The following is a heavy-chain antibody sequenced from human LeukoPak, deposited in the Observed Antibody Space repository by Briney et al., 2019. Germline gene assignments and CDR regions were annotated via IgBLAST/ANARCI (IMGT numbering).Heavy chain of an antibody. CDR3: ARKYIVAGMDV. CDR1: GFSFTNSA. J-gene: IGHJ6*02. Sequence: GASVKVSCKASGFSFTNSAVQWVRQARGQRLEWMGWINPNSGGTNYAQKFQGRVTMTRDTSISTAYMELSRLRSDDTAVYYCARKYIVAGMDVWGQGTTVTVSS. CDR2: INPNSGGT. D-gene: IGHD2-15*01. V-gene: IGHV1-2*02.